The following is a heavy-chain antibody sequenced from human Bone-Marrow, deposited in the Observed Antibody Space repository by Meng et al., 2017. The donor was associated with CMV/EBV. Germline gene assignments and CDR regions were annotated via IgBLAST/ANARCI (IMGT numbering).Heavy chain of an antibody. J-gene: IGHJ6*02. D-gene: IGHD6-13*01. CDR1: GGSISSYY. CDR2: IYYSGST. V-gene: IGHV4-59*01. CDR3: ARVKQQLGRVNYYYYGMDV. Sequence: GSLRLSCTVSGGSISSYYWSWIRQPPGEGLEWIGYIYYSGSTNYNPSLKSRVTISVDTSKNQFSLKLSSVTAADTAVYYCARVKQQLGRVNYYYYGMDVWGQGTTVTVSS.